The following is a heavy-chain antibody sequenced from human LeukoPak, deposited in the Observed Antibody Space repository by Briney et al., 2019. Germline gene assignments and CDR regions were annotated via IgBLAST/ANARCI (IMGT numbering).Heavy chain of an antibody. CDR3: ARVLRYFDWSIDY. D-gene: IGHD3-9*01. V-gene: IGHV4-31*03. Sequence: SQTLSLTCTVSGGSISSGSYYWSWIRQHPGKGLEWIGYIYYSGSTYYNPSLKSRVTISVDTSKNQFSLKLSSVTAADTAVYYCARVLRYFDWSIDYWGQGTLVTVSS. CDR2: IYYSGST. CDR1: GGSISSGSYY. J-gene: IGHJ4*02.